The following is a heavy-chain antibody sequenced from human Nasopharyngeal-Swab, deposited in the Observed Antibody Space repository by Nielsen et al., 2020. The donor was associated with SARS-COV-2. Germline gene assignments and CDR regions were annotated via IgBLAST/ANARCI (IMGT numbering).Heavy chain of an antibody. Sequence: GESPKISWKGSGYSFTSYWIGWVRQMPGKGLEWMGIIYPGDSDTRYSPSFQGQVTISADKSISTAYLQWSSLKASDTAMYYCATGYTGYKQWLVPFDYWGQGTLVTVSS. V-gene: IGHV5-51*01. CDR3: ATGYTGYKQWLVPFDY. D-gene: IGHD6-19*01. J-gene: IGHJ4*02. CDR1: GYSFTSYW. CDR2: IYPGDSDT.